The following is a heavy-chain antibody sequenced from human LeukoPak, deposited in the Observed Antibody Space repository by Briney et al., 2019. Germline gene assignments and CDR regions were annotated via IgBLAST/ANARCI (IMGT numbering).Heavy chain of an antibody. V-gene: IGHV4-30-2*01. CDR1: GGSISSGGYY. J-gene: IGHJ4*02. CDR2: IYHSGST. Sequence: PSETLSLTCTLSGGSISSGGYYWSWIRQPPGKGLEWIGYIYHSGSTYYNPSLKSRVTISVDRSKNQFSLKLSSVTAADTAVYYCARGHLGFDYWGQGTLVTVSS. CDR3: ARGHLGFDY.